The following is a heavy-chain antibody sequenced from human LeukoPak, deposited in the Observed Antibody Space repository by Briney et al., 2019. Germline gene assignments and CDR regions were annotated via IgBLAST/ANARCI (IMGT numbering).Heavy chain of an antibody. Sequence: GGSLRLSCAGSGFTASSNYMSWVRQAPGKGLEWVSVIYSGGRTYYADSVKGRFTISRDSSKNTLYLQMNSLRAEDTAVYYCARGRCSGWPFDYWGRGTLVTVS. V-gene: IGHV3-66*01. CDR2: IYSGGRT. CDR3: ARGRCSGWPFDY. D-gene: IGHD6-19*01. J-gene: IGHJ4*02. CDR1: GFTASSNY.